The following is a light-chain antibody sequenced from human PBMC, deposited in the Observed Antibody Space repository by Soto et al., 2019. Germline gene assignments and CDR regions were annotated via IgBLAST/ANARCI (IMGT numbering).Light chain of an antibody. CDR2: GAS. J-gene: IGKJ4*01. CDR1: QSVSSDY. CDR3: QQYGSSPRVS. Sequence: EIVLTQSPGTLSLSPGERATLSCRACQSVSSDYLAWYQQKPGQAPRLLIYGASIRATGIPDRFSGSGSGTDFTLTISRLEPEDFAVYYCQQYGSSPRVSFGGGTKVQIK. V-gene: IGKV3-20*01.